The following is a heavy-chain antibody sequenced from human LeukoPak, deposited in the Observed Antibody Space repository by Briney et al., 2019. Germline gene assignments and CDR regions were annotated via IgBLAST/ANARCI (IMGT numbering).Heavy chain of an antibody. CDR3: ATGGVWDLLNY. CDR2: ITLSGGST. J-gene: IGHJ4*02. D-gene: IGHD1-26*01. V-gene: IGHV3-23*01. CDR1: GFTFSSYD. Sequence: GGSLRLSCAASGFTFSSYDMSWVRQAPGKGLEWVSSITLSGGSTFYADSVKGRFTISRDNSKNTLYLQMNSLGAEDTAVYYCATGGVWDLLNYWGQGTLVTVSS.